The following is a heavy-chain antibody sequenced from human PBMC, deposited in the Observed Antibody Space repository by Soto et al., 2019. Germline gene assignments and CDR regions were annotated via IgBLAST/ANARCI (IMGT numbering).Heavy chain of an antibody. CDR1: GGSISSGGYY. V-gene: IGHV4-31*03. Sequence: QVQLQESGPGLVKPSQTLSLTCTVSGGSISSGGYYWSWIRQHPGKGLEWIGYIYYSGSTYYNPALKSRVTISVDTSKNQFSLKLSSVAAADTAVYYCARGGIAAAAPPDYWGQGTLVTVSS. J-gene: IGHJ4*02. CDR3: ARGGIAAAAPPDY. D-gene: IGHD6-13*01. CDR2: IYYSGST.